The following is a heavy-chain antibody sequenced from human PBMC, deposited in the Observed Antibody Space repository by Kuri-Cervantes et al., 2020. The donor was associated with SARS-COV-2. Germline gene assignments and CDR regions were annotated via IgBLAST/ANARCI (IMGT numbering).Heavy chain of an antibody. D-gene: IGHD2-2*01. CDR1: GGSISSYY. CDR3: ARHEVVVVPAAFDY. Sequence: GSLRLSCTVSGGSISSYYWSWIRQPAGKGLEWIGRIYTSGSTNYNPSLKSRVTISVDTSKNQFSLKLSSVTAADTAVYYCARHEVVVVPAAFDYWGQGTLVTVSS. J-gene: IGHJ4*02. V-gene: IGHV4-4*07. CDR2: IYTSGST.